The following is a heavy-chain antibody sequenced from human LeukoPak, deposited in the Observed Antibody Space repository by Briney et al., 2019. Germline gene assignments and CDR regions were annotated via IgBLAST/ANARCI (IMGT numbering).Heavy chain of an antibody. Sequence: PSETLSLTCAVSGYSISSGYYWGWIRQPPGKGLEWIGSIYHSGSTYYNPSLKSRVTISVDTSKNQFSLKLSSVTAADTAVYYCARQGDGYNLQPQFDYWGQGTLVTVSS. V-gene: IGHV4-38-2*01. D-gene: IGHD5-24*01. CDR2: IYHSGST. J-gene: IGHJ4*02. CDR1: GYSISSGYY. CDR3: ARQGDGYNLQPQFDY.